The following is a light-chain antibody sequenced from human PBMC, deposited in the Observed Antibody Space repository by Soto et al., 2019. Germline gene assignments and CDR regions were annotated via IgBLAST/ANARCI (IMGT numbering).Light chain of an antibody. V-gene: IGKV3-15*01. J-gene: IGKJ4*01. CDR1: QSVSTN. CDR3: QHYNNWPLP. Sequence: ETVMTQSPATLSLSPGERATLSCRASQSVSTNLAWYQQKPGQAPRLLIYGTSTRATGIPARFSGSGSGTEVTLTISRLQSEDISVYYCQHYNNWPLPFCGGTGVEIK. CDR2: GTS.